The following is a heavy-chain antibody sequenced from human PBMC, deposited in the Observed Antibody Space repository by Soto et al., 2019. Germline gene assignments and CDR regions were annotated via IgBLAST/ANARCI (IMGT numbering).Heavy chain of an antibody. CDR1: GGSISSGGYS. Sequence: SETLSLTCAVSGGSISSGGYSWSWIRQPPGKGLEWIGYIYHSGSTYYNPSLKSRVTISVDRSKNQFSLKLSSVTAADTAVYYCARGVYYGSGSYRWFDPWGQGTLVTVSS. J-gene: IGHJ5*02. CDR3: ARGVYYGSGSYRWFDP. D-gene: IGHD3-10*01. CDR2: IYHSGST. V-gene: IGHV4-30-2*01.